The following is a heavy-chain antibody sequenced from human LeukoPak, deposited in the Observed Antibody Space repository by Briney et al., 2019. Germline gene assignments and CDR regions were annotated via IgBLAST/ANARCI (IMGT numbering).Heavy chain of an antibody. J-gene: IGHJ6*02. CDR2: INHSGST. CDR1: GGSFSGYY. Sequence: SETLSLTCAVYGGSFSGYYWSWIRQPPGKGLEWIGEINHSGSTNYNPSLKSRVTISVDTSKNQSSLKLSSVTAADTAVYYCARGRVGATTLYWGQGTTVTVSS. CDR3: ARGRVGATTLY. D-gene: IGHD1-26*01. V-gene: IGHV4-34*01.